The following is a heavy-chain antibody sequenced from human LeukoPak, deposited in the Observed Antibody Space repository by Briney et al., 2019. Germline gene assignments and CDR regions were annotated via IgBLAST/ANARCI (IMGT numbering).Heavy chain of an antibody. CDR1: GGSISSRSYY. D-gene: IGHD6-13*01. J-gene: IGHJ4*02. V-gene: IGHV4-61*02. Sequence: SETLSLTXTVSGGSISSRSYYWSWIRQPAGKGLEWIGRIYTSGSTNYNPSLKSRVTISVDTSKNQFSLKQSSVTAADTAVYYCASHQSGGSSDDYWGQGTLVTVSS. CDR3: ASHQSGGSSDDY. CDR2: IYTSGST.